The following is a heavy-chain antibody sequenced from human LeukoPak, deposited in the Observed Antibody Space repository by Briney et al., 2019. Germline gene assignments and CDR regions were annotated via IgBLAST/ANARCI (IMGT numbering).Heavy chain of an antibody. D-gene: IGHD2-15*01. Sequence: PSETLSLTCAVSTYSISSGYYWGWIRQPPGGGLEWIGSLYYSGSTYYNPSLKSRVTISVGTSKNQFSLKLSSVTAADTAVYYCARGRGYCSGGSCYLRYFDYWGQGTLVTVSS. CDR3: ARGRGYCSGGSCYLRYFDY. V-gene: IGHV4-38-2*01. CDR2: LYYSGST. CDR1: TYSISSGYY. J-gene: IGHJ4*02.